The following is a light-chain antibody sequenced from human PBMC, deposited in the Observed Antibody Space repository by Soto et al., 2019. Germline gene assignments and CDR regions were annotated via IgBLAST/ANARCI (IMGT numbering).Light chain of an antibody. Sequence: QSVLTQPASVSGSPGQSITISCTGTSSDVGGYNYVSWYQQHPGKAPKLMIYEVSNRPSGVSNRFSGSKSGNTASLTISGLQAEYEADYYCSSYPSSSTLYVFGTGTKLTVL. J-gene: IGLJ1*01. CDR2: EVS. CDR3: SSYPSSSTLYV. CDR1: SSDVGGYNY. V-gene: IGLV2-14*01.